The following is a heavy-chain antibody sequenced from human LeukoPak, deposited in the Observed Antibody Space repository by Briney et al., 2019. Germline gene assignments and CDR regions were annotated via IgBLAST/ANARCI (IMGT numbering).Heavy chain of an antibody. CDR3: ARLSIAPDFDS. CDR1: GGFISRSSYY. CDR2: VFHTGST. V-gene: IGHV4-39*01. Sequence: SETLSLTCTVSGGFISRSSYYWTWLRQPPGKTLEWIGNVFHTGSTSYRPSLQSRVIVSVDTPKNQFSLKLTSVTAADTAVYYCARLSIAPDFDSWGQGILVTVSS. J-gene: IGHJ4*02.